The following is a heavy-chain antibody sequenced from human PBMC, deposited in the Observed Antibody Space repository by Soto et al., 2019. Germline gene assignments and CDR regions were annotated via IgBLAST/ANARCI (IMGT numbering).Heavy chain of an antibody. Sequence: PSETLSLTCAVSGYSITSGYYWGWIRQPPGKGLEWMGTIHHTGGTYYNPSLKSRVSMSIDTSKNQFSLRLSSVTAADTAVHYCARVGPDCNCVSCIRGRWFALWGQGTLVTGSS. J-gene: IGHJ5*02. CDR3: ARVGPDCNCVSCIRGRWFAL. CDR1: GYSITSGYY. D-gene: IGHD3-16*01. V-gene: IGHV4-38-2*01. CDR2: IHHTGGT.